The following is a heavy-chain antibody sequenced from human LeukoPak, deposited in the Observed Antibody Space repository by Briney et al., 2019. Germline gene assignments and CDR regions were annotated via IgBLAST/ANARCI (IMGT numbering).Heavy chain of an antibody. J-gene: IGHJ4*02. V-gene: IGHV4-39*07. D-gene: IGHD5-18*01. CDR2: IYYSGST. CDR1: GGSISSSSYY. CDR3: ARDPPYSYGLDY. Sequence: SETLSLTCTVSGGSISSSSYYWGWIRQPPGKGLEWIGSIYYSGSTYYNPSLKSRVTISVDTSKNQFSLKLSSVTAADTAVYYCARDPPYSYGLDYWGQGTLVTVSS.